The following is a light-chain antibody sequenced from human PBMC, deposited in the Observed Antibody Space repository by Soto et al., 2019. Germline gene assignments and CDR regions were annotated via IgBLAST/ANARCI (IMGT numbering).Light chain of an antibody. V-gene: IGKV2-30*01. CDR3: MEGTHWPWT. Sequence: DVVLTQSPLSLPVILGQPASISCRSTQSLVDSDGNTYLNWFQQRPGQSPRRLIYKVFNRDSGVPDRFSGSGSGTDFTLKISRVEAEDVGLYYCMEGTHWPWTLGQGTKVEIK. CDR2: KVF. J-gene: IGKJ1*01. CDR1: QSLVDSDGNTY.